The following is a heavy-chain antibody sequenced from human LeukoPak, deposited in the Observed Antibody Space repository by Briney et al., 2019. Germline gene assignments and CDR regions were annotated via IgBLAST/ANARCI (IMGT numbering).Heavy chain of an antibody. V-gene: IGHV1-2*02. CDR1: GYSFTGYY. J-gene: IGHJ4*02. Sequence: ASVKGSCKASGYSFTGYYMHWVRQAPGQGLEWMGWINPNTGGTNYAQKFQGRVTMTRDTSISTAYMELTWLGSDDTAVYYCARDRGRGYNYDSGDFDFWGQGTLVTVSS. CDR3: ARDRGRGYNYDSGDFDF. CDR2: INPNTGGT. D-gene: IGHD3-22*01.